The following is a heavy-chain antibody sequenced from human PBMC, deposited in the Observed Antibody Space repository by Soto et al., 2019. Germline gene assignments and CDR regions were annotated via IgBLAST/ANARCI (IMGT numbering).Heavy chain of an antibody. J-gene: IGHJ5*02. D-gene: IGHD1-1*01. CDR3: ARWNGGFDP. Sequence: EEQLVESGGGLVQPGGSLRLSCAASGFTFSDYYMSWVRQGPGKGMEWVANINQDGSAKSYVDSGRGLFTISRDNGKNSLSLQMESLRADDTAVYYCARWNGGFDPWGQGTLVTVSS. V-gene: IGHV3-7*05. CDR1: GFTFSDYY. CDR2: INQDGSAK.